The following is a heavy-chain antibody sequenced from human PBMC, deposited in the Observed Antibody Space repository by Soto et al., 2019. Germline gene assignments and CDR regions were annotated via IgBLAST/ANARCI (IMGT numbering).Heavy chain of an antibody. CDR3: AHIPSYYQYDWFDP. Sequence: QITLKESGPTLVKPTQTLTLTCTFSGFSLTTRGVGVGWIRQPPGKALECLALIYWDDDKRYSPSLQSRLSITKDTSKNQVVLTMTNVDPVDTAIYYCAHIPSYYQYDWFDPWGQGTLVSVSS. CDR2: IYWDDDK. J-gene: IGHJ5*02. V-gene: IGHV2-5*02. D-gene: IGHD3-10*01. CDR1: GFSLTTRGVG.